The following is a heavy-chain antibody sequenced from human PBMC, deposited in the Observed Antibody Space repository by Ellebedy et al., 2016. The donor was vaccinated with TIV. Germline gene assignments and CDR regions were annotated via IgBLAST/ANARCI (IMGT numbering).Heavy chain of an antibody. CDR2: IVGSGA. J-gene: IGHJ4*02. CDR3: AKDRTSGDGYWVFDS. CDR1: GFTFSPYA. V-gene: IGHV3-23*01. Sequence: GESLKISCAASGFTFSPYAMAWVRQAPGKGLEWVSGIVGSGAEKYADSVKGRFTISRDNSKRTVDLQMRSVRDEDTAVYCCAKDRTSGDGYWVFDSWGQGTMVSVSS. D-gene: IGHD2-21*02.